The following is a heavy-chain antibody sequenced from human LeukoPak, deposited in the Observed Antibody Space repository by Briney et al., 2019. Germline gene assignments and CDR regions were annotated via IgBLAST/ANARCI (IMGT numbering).Heavy chain of an antibody. J-gene: IGHJ4*02. D-gene: IGHD5-24*01. CDR3: ARDSRVLMAIITD. Sequence: GGSLRLSCAASGFTFSTYTMNWVRQAPGQGLEWVSSISSSSNYIYYEDSAKGQFTISRDNAKNSLYLQMSSLRAEDTAVYYCARDSRVLMAIITDWGRGTLVTVSS. CDR1: GFTFSTYT. CDR2: ISSSSNYI. V-gene: IGHV3-21*01.